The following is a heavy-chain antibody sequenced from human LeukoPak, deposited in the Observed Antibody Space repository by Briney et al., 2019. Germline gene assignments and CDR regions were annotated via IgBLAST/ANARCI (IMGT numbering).Heavy chain of an antibody. CDR1: GGSISSGDYY. Sequence: PSETLSLTCTVSGGSISSGDYYWSWMRQPPGKGLQWIGYIYYSGNTKYNPSLKSRVTISVDTSKNQFSLKLSSVTAADTAVYYCARSSGSYYLEYGLDVWGQGTTVTVSS. CDR3: ARSSGSYYLEYGLDV. J-gene: IGHJ6*02. D-gene: IGHD3-10*01. V-gene: IGHV4-61*08. CDR2: IYYSGNT.